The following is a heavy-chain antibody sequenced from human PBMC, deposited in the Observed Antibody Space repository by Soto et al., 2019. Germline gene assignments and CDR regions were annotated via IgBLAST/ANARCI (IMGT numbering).Heavy chain of an antibody. Sequence: GASVKVSCKASGYTFTSYYMHWVRQAPGQGLEWMGIINPSGGSTSYAQKFQGRVTMTRDTSTSTVYMELSSLRSEDTAVYYCARDYQYYDSSGSPLYYYGMDVWGQGTTVTVSS. V-gene: IGHV1-46*01. D-gene: IGHD3-22*01. CDR1: GYTFTSYY. CDR2: INPSGGST. CDR3: ARDYQYYDSSGSPLYYYGMDV. J-gene: IGHJ6*02.